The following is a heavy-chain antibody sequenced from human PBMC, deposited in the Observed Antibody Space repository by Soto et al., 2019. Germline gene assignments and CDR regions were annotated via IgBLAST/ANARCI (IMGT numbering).Heavy chain of an antibody. V-gene: IGHV3-30-3*01. J-gene: IGHJ6*02. D-gene: IGHD1-1*01. CDR1: GFTFSSYA. CDR3: AREGLELDGMDV. CDR2: ISYDGSNK. Sequence: GGSLRLSCAASGFTFSSYAMHWVRQAPGKGLEWVAVISYDGSNKYYTDSVKGRFTISRDNSKNTLYLQMNSLRAEDTAVYYCAREGLELDGMDVWGQGTTVTVSS.